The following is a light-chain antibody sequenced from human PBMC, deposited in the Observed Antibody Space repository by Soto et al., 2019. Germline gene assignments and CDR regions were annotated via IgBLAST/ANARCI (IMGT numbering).Light chain of an antibody. V-gene: IGKV3-20*01. CDR1: QSVSSNY. CDR2: DAS. Sequence: ELVLTQSPGTLSLSPGERATLSCRASQSVSSNYLAWYQQKPGQAPRLLIYDASSRPTGIPDRFSGSGSGTDFTLTISRLEPEDFAVYYCQRYGNSPITFGQGTRLEIK. CDR3: QRYGNSPIT. J-gene: IGKJ5*01.